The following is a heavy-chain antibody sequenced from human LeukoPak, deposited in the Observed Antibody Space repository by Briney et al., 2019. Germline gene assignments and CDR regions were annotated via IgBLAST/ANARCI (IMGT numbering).Heavy chain of an antibody. CDR2: ISSSSSYI. J-gene: IGHJ4*02. CDR1: GFTFSSYG. V-gene: IGHV3-21*01. D-gene: IGHD6-13*01. CDR3: ARESGYSSSWYGEGSFDY. Sequence: GGSLRLSCAASGFTFSSYGMHWVRQAPGKGLEWVSSISSSSSYIYYADSVKGRFTISRDNAKNSLYLQMNSLRAEDTAVYYCARESGYSSSWYGEGSFDYWGQGTLVTVSS.